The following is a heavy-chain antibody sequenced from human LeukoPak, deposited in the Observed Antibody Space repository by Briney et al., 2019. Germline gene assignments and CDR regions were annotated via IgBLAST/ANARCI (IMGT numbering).Heavy chain of an antibody. D-gene: IGHD1-26*01. CDR3: ARGSRIRIVGATSFDY. CDR2: TYYRSKWYN. J-gene: IGHJ4*02. V-gene: IGHV6-1*01. CDR1: GDSVSSNSAA. Sequence: SQTLSLTCAISGDSVSSNSAAWNWIRQSPSRGLEWLGRTYYRSKWYNDYAVSVKSRITINPDTSKNQFSLQLNSVTPEDTAVYYCARGSRIRIVGATSFDYWGQGTLVTVSS.